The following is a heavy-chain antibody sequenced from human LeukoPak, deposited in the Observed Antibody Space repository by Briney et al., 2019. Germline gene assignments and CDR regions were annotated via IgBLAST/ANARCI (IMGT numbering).Heavy chain of an antibody. CDR1: GFTFNTYN. Sequence: GGSLRLSCAASGFTFNTYNMNWVRQAPGKGLEWVSFITGSSNTIYYADSVKGRFTISRDNAKNSLYPQMNSLRDEDTAVYYCARGPAAAIDYWGQGTLVTVSS. D-gene: IGHD2-2*01. V-gene: IGHV3-48*02. CDR2: ITGSSNTI. CDR3: ARGPAAAIDY. J-gene: IGHJ4*02.